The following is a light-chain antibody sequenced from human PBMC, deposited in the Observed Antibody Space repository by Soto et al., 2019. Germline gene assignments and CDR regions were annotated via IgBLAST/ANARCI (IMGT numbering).Light chain of an antibody. CDR3: QHYDSSPYT. Sequence: EIGLTQSPGTLSLSPGERATLSCRASQSVSSSFLAWYQQKPGQAPRLLIYGASSRATGIPDRFSGSGSGTDFTLTISRLEPEDFAVYYCQHYDSSPYTFGQGTKLEIK. V-gene: IGKV3-20*01. CDR1: QSVSSSF. J-gene: IGKJ2*01. CDR2: GAS.